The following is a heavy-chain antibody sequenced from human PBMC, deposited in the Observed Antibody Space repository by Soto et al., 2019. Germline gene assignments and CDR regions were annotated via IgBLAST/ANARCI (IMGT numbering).Heavy chain of an antibody. D-gene: IGHD3-9*01. Sequence: QITLKESGPTLVKPTQTLTLTCTLSGFSLSTTTVGVGWIRQPPGKALEWLALIYWDDDRRYIPSLKNRLPIAKDTSGGQVFLTLTNTDLVDTATYYCAQLTTFDLKGYYFDYSGPGILVTGSS. V-gene: IGHV2-5*02. CDR1: GFSLSTTTVG. CDR3: AQLTTFDLKGYYFDY. J-gene: IGHJ4*02. CDR2: IYWDDDR.